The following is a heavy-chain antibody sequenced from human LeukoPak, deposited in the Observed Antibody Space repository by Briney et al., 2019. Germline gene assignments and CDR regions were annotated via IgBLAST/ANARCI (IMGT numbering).Heavy chain of an antibody. CDR2: IYYSGST. J-gene: IGHJ4*02. D-gene: IGHD3-22*01. CDR1: GGSFSGYY. Sequence: SETLSLTCAVYGGSFSGYYWSWIRQHPGKGLEWIGYIYYSGSTYYNPSLKSRVTISVDTSKNQFSLKLSSVTAADTAVYYCARASLNRTYYDSSGYYYPFDYRGQGTLVTVSS. V-gene: IGHV4-31*11. CDR3: ARASLNRTYYDSSGYYYPFDY.